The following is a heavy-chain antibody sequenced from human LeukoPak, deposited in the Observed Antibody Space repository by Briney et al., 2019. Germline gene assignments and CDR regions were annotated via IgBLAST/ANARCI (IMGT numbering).Heavy chain of an antibody. D-gene: IGHD3-3*01. CDR1: GGSISSYY. Sequence: SETLSLTCTVSGGSISSYYWSWIRQPAGKAPEWIGRIYSSGIINYNPSLKSRVTMSLDNSKNQLSLKLSYVTAADTAVYHCAGDTGKSGYPDYWGQGTLVTVSS. CDR2: IYSSGII. CDR3: AGDTGKSGYPDY. V-gene: IGHV4-4*07. J-gene: IGHJ4*02.